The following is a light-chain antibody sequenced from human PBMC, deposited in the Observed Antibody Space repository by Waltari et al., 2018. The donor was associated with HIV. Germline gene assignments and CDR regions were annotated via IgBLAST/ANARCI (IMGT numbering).Light chain of an antibody. J-gene: IGLJ3*02. CDR1: SLRYHY. CDR3: NSRDTSGNHWL. V-gene: IGLV3-19*01. Sequence: SSELTHDPAVSVALGQIVRITCQGDSLRYHYATWYQQKPGKAPILVINSQNERPSGIPDRFSGSSSGDTASLTITVSQAEDEADYYCNSRDTSGNHWLFGGGTKLTVL. CDR2: SQN.